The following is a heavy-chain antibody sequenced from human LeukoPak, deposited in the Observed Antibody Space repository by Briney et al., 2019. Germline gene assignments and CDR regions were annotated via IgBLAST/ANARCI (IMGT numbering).Heavy chain of an antibody. J-gene: IGHJ5*02. CDR3: IGGYSSAWYNWFDP. D-gene: IGHD6-19*01. CDR1: GFTFNNYA. CDR2: ISGSGDST. Sequence: GSLRLSCAASGFTFNNYAMSWVRQAPGKGLEWVSTISGSGDSTYYADSVKGRFTISRDNSKNTLYLQMNSLRADDTAVYYCIGGYSSAWYNWFDPWGQGTLVTVSS. V-gene: IGHV3-23*01.